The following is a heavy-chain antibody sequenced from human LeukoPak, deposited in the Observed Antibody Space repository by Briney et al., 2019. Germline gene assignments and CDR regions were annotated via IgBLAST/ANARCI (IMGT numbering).Heavy chain of an antibody. CDR2: IYSTGST. Sequence: GGSLRLSCAASGFTVSTVYMSWVRQAPGKGLEWVSIIYSTGSTYNSDSVKGRFTISRDNSKNTLYLQMNSLRGEDTAVYYCARGVLRRVYDFWGQGTLLTVSS. J-gene: IGHJ4*02. CDR1: GFTVSTVY. CDR3: ARGVLRRVYDF. V-gene: IGHV3-66*01. D-gene: IGHD3-10*01.